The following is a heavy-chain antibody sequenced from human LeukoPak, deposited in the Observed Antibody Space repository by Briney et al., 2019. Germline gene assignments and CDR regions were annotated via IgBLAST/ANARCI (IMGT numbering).Heavy chain of an antibody. J-gene: IGHJ4*02. CDR2: ISGSGDGT. V-gene: IGHV3-23*01. D-gene: IGHD2-15*01. Sequence: GGSLRLSCAASGFTFSSYAMTWVRQAPGKGLEWVSGISGSGDGTYYADSVTGRFTISRDNSKNTLYLQMNSLRAEDAAVYYCAKAPVTTCSGAYCYPFDYWGQGTLVTVSS. CDR1: GFTFSSYA. CDR3: AKAPVTTCSGAYCYPFDY.